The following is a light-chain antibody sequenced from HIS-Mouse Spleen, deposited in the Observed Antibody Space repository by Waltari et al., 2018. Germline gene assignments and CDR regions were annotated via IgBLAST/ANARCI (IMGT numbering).Light chain of an antibody. CDR2: GAS. CDR1: QSVSSN. V-gene: IGKV3-15*01. CDR3: QQYNNWPPPLT. J-gene: IGKJ4*01. Sequence: EIVMTQSPATLSVSPGERATLSCRASQSVSSNLAWYQQQPGQAPRLLLYGASTRATGIPARFSGSGSGTEFTLTISSMQSEDFAVYYCQQYNNWPPPLTFGGGTKVEIK.